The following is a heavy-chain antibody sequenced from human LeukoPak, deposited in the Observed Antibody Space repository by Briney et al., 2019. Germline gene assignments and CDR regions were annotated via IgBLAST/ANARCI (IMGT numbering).Heavy chain of an antibody. CDR1: GFTFSSYG. D-gene: IGHD3-22*01. CDR2: IRYDGSNK. J-gene: IGHJ4*02. V-gene: IGHV3-30*02. Sequence: PGGSLRLSCAASGFTFSSYGMHWVRQAPGKGLEWVAFIRYDGSNKYYADSVKGRFTISRDNSKNTLYLQMNSLRAEDTAVYYCAIDPTYYYDSSGYPHTYWGQGTLVTVSS. CDR3: AIDPTYYYDSSGYPHTY.